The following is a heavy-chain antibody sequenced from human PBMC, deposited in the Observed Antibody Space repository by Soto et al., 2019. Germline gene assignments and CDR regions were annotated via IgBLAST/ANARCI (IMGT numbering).Heavy chain of an antibody. D-gene: IGHD6-13*01. CDR3: ARHRDTSSRYLLPDY. CDR1: GGPISSGGHY. Sequence: SETLSLTCTVSGGPISSGGHYWGWIRQPPGKGLEWIGNIYYRGNTYYNPSLRSRVTISVDTSKNQFSLKVTSLTVADTAVYYCARHRDTSSRYLLPDYWGQGILVTVSS. V-gene: IGHV4-39*01. J-gene: IGHJ4*02. CDR2: IYYRGNT.